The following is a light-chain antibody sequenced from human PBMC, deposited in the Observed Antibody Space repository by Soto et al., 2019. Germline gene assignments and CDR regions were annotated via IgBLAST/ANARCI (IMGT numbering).Light chain of an antibody. CDR1: QSISVS. V-gene: IGKV1-39*01. J-gene: IGKJ1*01. Sequence: QMTQAPSTLSASVGDTVTITCRASQSISVSFAWYQQKPGKAPKLLIYAVSNLQSGVPSRFSGSGSGTDFTLTISSLQPEDFATYYCQQSYNTLWTFGQGTKVDI. CDR3: QQSYNTLWT. CDR2: AVS.